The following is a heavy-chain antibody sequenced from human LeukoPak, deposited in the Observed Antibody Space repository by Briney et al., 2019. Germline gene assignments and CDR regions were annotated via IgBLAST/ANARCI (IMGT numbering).Heavy chain of an antibody. CDR1: GYTFTSYY. D-gene: IGHD3-22*01. CDR2: INPSGGST. J-gene: IGHJ2*01. V-gene: IGHV1-46*01. CDR3: ARDPDYYDSSGYDWYFDL. Sequence: ASAKVSCKASGYTFTSYYMHWVRQAPGQGLEWMGIINPSGGSTSYAQKFQGRVTMTRDTSTSTVYMELSSLRSEDTAVYYCARDPDYYDSSGYDWYFDLWGRGTLVTVSS.